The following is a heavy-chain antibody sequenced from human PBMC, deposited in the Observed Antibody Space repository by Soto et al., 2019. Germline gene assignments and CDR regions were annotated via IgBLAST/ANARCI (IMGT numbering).Heavy chain of an antibody. CDR3: ARDGYYDSSGLPYDAFDI. J-gene: IGHJ3*02. V-gene: IGHV3-53*01. Sequence: GGSLRLSCAASGFTVSSNYMSWVRQAPGKGLEWVSVIYSGGSTYYTDSVKGRFTNSRDNSKNTLYLQMNSLRAEDTAVYYCARDGYYDSSGLPYDAFDIWGQGTMVTVSS. CDR1: GFTVSSNY. D-gene: IGHD3-22*01. CDR2: IYSGGST.